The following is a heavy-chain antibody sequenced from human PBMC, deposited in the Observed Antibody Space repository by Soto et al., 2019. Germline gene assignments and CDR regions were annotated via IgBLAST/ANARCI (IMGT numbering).Heavy chain of an antibody. Sequence: ASVKVSFKASGYTFTSYDINWVRQATGQGLEWMGWMNPNSGNTGYAQKFQGRVTMTRNTSISTAYMELSSLRSEDTAVYYCARAGLGTSCYIPALCYYYYYMDVWGKGTTVTVSS. CDR3: ARAGLGTSCYIPALCYYYYYMDV. V-gene: IGHV1-8*01. J-gene: IGHJ6*03. CDR1: GYTFTSYD. D-gene: IGHD2-2*02. CDR2: MNPNSGNT.